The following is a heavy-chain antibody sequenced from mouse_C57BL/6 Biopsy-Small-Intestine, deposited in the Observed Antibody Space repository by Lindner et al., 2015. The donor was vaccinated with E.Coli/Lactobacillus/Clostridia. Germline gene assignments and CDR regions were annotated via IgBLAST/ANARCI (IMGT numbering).Heavy chain of an antibody. CDR3: ARGERGDFDY. CDR2: ISPGDGDS. J-gene: IGHJ2*01. CDR1: GYAFSSYW. V-gene: IGHV1-80*01. Sequence: VQLQESGAELVKPGASVKISCRASGYAFSSYWMNWVKQGPGKGLEWIGQISPGDGDSNYNGKFRGKATLTADKSSSTAYMQLSSLTSEDSAVYFCARGERGDFDYWGQGTTLTVSS.